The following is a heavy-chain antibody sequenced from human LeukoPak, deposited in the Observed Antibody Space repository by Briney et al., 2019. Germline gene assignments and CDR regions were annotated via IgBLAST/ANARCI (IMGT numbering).Heavy chain of an antibody. V-gene: IGHV5-51*01. CDR2: IYPGDSDT. D-gene: IGHD3-9*01. J-gene: IGHJ4*02. Sequence: GESLKISCKGSGYSFTSYWIGWVRQMPGKGLEWMGIIYPGDSDTRYSPSFQGQVTISADKSISTAYLQWSSLKAADTAMYYCARSRQGARHRLRYFAWLPDYWGQGTLVTVSS. CDR1: GYSFTSYW. CDR3: ARSRQGARHRLRYFAWLPDY.